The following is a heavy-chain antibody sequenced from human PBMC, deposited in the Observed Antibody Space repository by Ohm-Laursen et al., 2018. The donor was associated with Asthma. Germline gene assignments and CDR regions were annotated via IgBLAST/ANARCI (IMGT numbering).Heavy chain of an antibody. Sequence: SLRLSCAASGFNFSSYAMHWVRQAPGKGLEWMAVMYYDGTIKYHADSVKGRITIPRDNAKNTVFLQMNSLRPEDTAVYYFARGLGGKKIYLSYQNDNWGQGTLVTVSS. D-gene: IGHD3-16*01. CDR2: MYYDGTIK. CDR3: ARGLGGKKIYLSYQNDN. CDR1: GFNFSSYA. V-gene: IGHV3-30-3*01. J-gene: IGHJ4*02.